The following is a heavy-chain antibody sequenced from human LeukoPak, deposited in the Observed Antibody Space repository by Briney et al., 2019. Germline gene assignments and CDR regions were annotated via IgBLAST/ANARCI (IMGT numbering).Heavy chain of an antibody. V-gene: IGHV4-34*01. CDR2: INHSGST. Sequence: SETLSLTCAVYGGSFSGYYWSWTRQPPGKGLEWTGEINHSGSTNYNPSLKSRVTISVDTSKNQFSLKLSSVTAADTAVYYCASVAPQSMYNSFDPWGQGTLVTVSS. J-gene: IGHJ5*02. CDR1: GGSFSGYY. CDR3: ASVAPQSMYNSFDP. D-gene: IGHD5-12*01.